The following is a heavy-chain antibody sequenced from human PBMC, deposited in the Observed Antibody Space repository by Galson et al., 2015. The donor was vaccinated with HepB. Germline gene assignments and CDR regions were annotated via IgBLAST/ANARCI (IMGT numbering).Heavy chain of an antibody. Sequence: SLRLSCAASGFTFSTYAMSWVRQTPGKGLEWVATFSGPLATTYHADPVKGRFTISRDNSKNTLSLQMDGLRAEDTAIYYCAKATRGTCSGADCYYFDSWGQGTLVTVSS. D-gene: IGHD2-21*02. CDR1: GFTFSTYA. CDR2: FSGPLATT. J-gene: IGHJ4*02. V-gene: IGHV3-23*01. CDR3: AKATRGTCSGADCYYFDS.